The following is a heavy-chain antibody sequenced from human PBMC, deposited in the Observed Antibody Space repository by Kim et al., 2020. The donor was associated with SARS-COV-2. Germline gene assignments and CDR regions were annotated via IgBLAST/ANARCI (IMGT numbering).Heavy chain of an antibody. Sequence: ASVKVSCKASGYTFTGYYMHWVRQAPGQGLEWMGWINPNSGGTNYAQKFQGRVTMTRDTSISTAYMELSRLRSDDTAVYYCARGRRITIFGVVTSFGMDVWGQGTTVTVSS. CDR2: INPNSGGT. V-gene: IGHV1-2*02. D-gene: IGHD3-3*01. J-gene: IGHJ6*02. CDR3: ARGRRITIFGVVTSFGMDV. CDR1: GYTFTGYY.